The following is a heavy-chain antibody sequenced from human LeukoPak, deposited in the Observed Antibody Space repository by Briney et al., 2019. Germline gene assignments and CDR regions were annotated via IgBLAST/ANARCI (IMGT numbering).Heavy chain of an antibody. CDR3: AKDGSRYSGYDRFFDY. J-gene: IGHJ4*02. D-gene: IGHD5-12*01. CDR1: GYTFTSYG. Sequence: ASVKVSCKASGYTFTSYGISWVRQAPGQGLEWMGWISAYNGNTNYAQKLQGRVTMTTDTSTSTAYMELRSLRSDDTAVYYCAKDGSRYSGYDRFFDYWGQGTLVTVSS. V-gene: IGHV1-18*01. CDR2: ISAYNGNT.